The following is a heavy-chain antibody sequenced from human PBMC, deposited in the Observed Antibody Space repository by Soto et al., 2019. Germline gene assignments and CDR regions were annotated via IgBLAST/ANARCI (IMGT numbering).Heavy chain of an antibody. J-gene: IGHJ4*02. CDR2: IRFDGSNI. D-gene: IGHD3-10*02. Sequence: QVQMVESGGGVVQPGGSLRLSCAVSESIFRGYGMHWVRQAPGKGLERVAIIRFDGSNIHYADYVMGQFTISRDNSKNMLYLEMNNLRVEDTAVYYCARDGVGVTTFWGFLDYWGQGTLVTVSA. CDR3: ARDGVGVTTFWGFLDY. CDR1: ESIFRGYG. V-gene: IGHV3-33*01.